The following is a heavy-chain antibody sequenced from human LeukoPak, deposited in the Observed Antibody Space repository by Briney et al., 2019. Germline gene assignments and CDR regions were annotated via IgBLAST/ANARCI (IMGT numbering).Heavy chain of an antibody. Sequence: GRSLRLSCAASGFTFDDYAMHWVRQAPGKGLEWVSGISWNSGSIGYADSVKGRFTISRDNAKNSLYLQMNSLRAEDTALYYCAKGLKGVGFRNNWFDPLGQGTL. CDR3: AKGLKGVGFRNNWFDP. CDR1: GFTFDDYA. V-gene: IGHV3-9*01. CDR2: ISWNSGSI. D-gene: IGHD3-10*01. J-gene: IGHJ5*02.